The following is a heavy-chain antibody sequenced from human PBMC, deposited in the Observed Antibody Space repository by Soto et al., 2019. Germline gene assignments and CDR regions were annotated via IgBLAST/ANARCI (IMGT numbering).Heavy chain of an antibody. CDR2: IYYSGST. CDR1: GGSISSYY. Sequence: QVQLQESGPGLVKPSETLSLTCTVSGGSISSYYWSWIRQPPGKGLEWIGYIYYSGSTNYNPSLKRRVTISVDTSKNQFSLKLSSVTAADTAVYYCARVTTYSSWYPYYYYGMDVWGQGTTVTVSS. J-gene: IGHJ6*02. D-gene: IGHD6-13*01. CDR3: ARVTTYSSWYPYYYYGMDV. V-gene: IGHV4-59*01.